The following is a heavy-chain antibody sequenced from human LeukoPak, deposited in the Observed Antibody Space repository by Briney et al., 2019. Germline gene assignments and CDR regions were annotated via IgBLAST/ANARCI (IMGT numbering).Heavy chain of an antibody. CDR2: ISSSSSYI. V-gene: IGHV3-21*01. CDR1: GFTFSSYS. CDR3: ARGGDSYGYLDY. D-gene: IGHD5-18*01. Sequence: GGSLRLSCAASGFTFSSYSMNWVRQAPGKGLEWVSSISSSSSYIYYADSVKGRFTISRDNAKNSLYLQMNSLRAEDTAVYYCARGGDSYGYLDYWGQGTLVTVSS. J-gene: IGHJ4*02.